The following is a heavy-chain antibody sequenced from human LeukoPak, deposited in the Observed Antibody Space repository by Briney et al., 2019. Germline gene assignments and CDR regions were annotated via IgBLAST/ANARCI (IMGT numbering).Heavy chain of an antibody. CDR1: GTSISSSAYY. Sequence: PSETLSLTCTVSGTSISSSAYYWGWIRQVPGKGLEWIGSIYYSGTAYYNPSLESRVTISEDTSRSRFSLMLTSVTAADTAVYYCARQASGYYYYYMDVWGQGTTVIVAS. J-gene: IGHJ6*03. D-gene: IGHD3-10*01. CDR3: ARQASGYYYYYMDV. V-gene: IGHV4-39*01. CDR2: IYYSGTA.